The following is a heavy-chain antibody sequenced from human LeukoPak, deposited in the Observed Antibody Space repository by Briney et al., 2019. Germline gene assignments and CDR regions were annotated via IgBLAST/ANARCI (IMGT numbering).Heavy chain of an antibody. J-gene: IGHJ4*02. CDR1: GGSINNFH. CDR3: VRDCSSVTCFDY. CDR2: IFASGST. Sequence: SETLSLTCTVSGGSINNFHWSWIRQPAGKGLEWIGRIFASGSTNYNPSLKSRITMSVDASKDQFSLKLRSVTAADTAMYYCVRDCSSVTCFDYWGQGALVTVSS. D-gene: IGHD2-2*01. V-gene: IGHV4-4*07.